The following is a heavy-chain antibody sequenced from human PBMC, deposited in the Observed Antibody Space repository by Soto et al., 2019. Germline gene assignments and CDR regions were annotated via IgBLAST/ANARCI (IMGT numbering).Heavy chain of an antibody. CDR1: GGSISSSSYY. CDR3: ARHVYGSGWEGSFDY. CDR2: IYDSGST. D-gene: IGHD6-19*01. J-gene: IGHJ4*02. V-gene: IGHV4-39*01. Sequence: QLQLQESGPGLVKPSETLSLTCTVSGGSISSSSYYWGWIRQPPGKGLEWIGSIYDSGSTYYNPSLKSRVTISVDTSKNQFSLKLSSVTAADTAVYYCARHVYGSGWEGSFDYWGQGTLVTVSS.